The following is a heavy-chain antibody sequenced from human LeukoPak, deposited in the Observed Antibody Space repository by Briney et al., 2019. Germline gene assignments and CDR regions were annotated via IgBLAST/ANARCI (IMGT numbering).Heavy chain of an antibody. D-gene: IGHD6-13*01. CDR2: INPSGGST. Sequence: GASVKVSCKASGYTFTSYYMHWVRQAPGQGLEWRGIINPSGGSTSYAQKFQGRVTMTRDTSTRTAYMELRSLRSEDTAVYYCAREEGYSSSWYRGWFDPWGQGTLVTVSS. CDR3: AREEGYSSSWYRGWFDP. J-gene: IGHJ5*02. V-gene: IGHV1-46*01. CDR1: GYTFTSYY.